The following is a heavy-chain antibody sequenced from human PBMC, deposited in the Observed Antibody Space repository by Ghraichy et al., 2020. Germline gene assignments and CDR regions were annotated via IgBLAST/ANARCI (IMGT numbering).Heavy chain of an antibody. V-gene: IGHV3-33*01. Sequence: GGSLRLSCAASGFTFSSYGMHWVRQAPGKGLEWVAVIWYDGSNKYYADSVKGRFTISRDNSKNTLYLQMNSLRAEDTAVYYCARDAYYYDSSGYYSDPAARREVGAFDIWGQGTMVTVSS. CDR3: ARDAYYYDSSGYYSDPAARREVGAFDI. CDR2: IWYDGSNK. CDR1: GFTFSSYG. D-gene: IGHD3-22*01. J-gene: IGHJ3*02.